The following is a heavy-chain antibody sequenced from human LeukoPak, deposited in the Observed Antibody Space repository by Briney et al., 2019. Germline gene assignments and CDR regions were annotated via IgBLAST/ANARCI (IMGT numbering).Heavy chain of an antibody. J-gene: IGHJ6*03. V-gene: IGHV3-43D*03. CDR2: ISWDGGST. CDR3: AKDSSSSSSYYYYYYMDV. CDR1: GFTFDDYA. D-gene: IGHD6-6*01. Sequence: AGGSLRLSCAASGFTFDDYAMHWVRQAPGKGLEWVSLISWDGGSTYYADSVKGRFTTSRDNSKNSLYLQMNSLRAEDTALYYCAKDSSSSSSYYYYYYMDVWGKGTTVTVSS.